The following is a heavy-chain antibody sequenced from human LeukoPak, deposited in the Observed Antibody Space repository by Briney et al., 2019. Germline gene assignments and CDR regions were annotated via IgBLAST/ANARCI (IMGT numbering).Heavy chain of an antibody. V-gene: IGHV4-38-2*01. Sequence: PSETLSLTCAVSGYSISSGYYCGWIRQPPGKGLEWIGSIYHSGSTYYNPSLKSRVTISVDTSKNQFSLKLSSVTAADTAVYYCAGARVGATSGLDYWGQGTLVTVSS. D-gene: IGHD1-26*01. CDR3: AGARVGATSGLDY. CDR1: GYSISSGYY. J-gene: IGHJ4*02. CDR2: IYHSGST.